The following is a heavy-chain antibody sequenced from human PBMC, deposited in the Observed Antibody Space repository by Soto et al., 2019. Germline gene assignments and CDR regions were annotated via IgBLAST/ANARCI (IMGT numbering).Heavy chain of an antibody. CDR1: GYTFTGYY. Sequence: ASVKVSCKASGYTFTGYYMHWVRQAPGQGLEWMGWINPNSGGTNYAQKFQGWVTMTRDTSISTAYMELSRLRSDDTAVYYCARDGWDPALYYFDYWGQGTLVTVSS. D-gene: IGHD6-19*01. CDR3: ARDGWDPALYYFDY. J-gene: IGHJ4*02. V-gene: IGHV1-2*04. CDR2: INPNSGGT.